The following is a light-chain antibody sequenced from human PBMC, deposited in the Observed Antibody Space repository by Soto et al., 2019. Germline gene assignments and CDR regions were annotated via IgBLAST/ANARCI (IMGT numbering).Light chain of an antibody. CDR3: QQYVSLPVT. CDR1: QSVTSNY. CDR2: GAS. J-gene: IGKJ2*01. V-gene: IGKV3-20*01. Sequence: EIVLTQSPGTLSLSPGERATLSCRASQSVTSNYLAWYQQKPGQAPRLLIFGASIRDTGIPDRFSGSGSGTDFTLTISRLEPEDFALYYCQQYVSLPVTFGQGTKVDIK.